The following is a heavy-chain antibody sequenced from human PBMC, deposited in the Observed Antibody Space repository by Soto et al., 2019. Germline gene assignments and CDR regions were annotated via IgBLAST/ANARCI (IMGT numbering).Heavy chain of an antibody. V-gene: IGHV1-69*05. Sequence: QVQLVQSGAEVKKPGSSVKVSCKASGGTFSSYAIRWVRQAPGQGLEWMGGITPIFGAADYAQKFQGRVTVNPAESTGTAHMKLSSLRSEDTAVYYCAGDGISARPVAWFDPWGQGTLVTVSS. CDR3: AGDGISARPVAWFDP. D-gene: IGHD6-6*01. CDR2: ITPIFGAA. CDR1: GGTFSSYA. J-gene: IGHJ5*02.